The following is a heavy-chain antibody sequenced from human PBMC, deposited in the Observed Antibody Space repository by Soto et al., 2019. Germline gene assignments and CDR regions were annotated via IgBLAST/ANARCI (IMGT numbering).Heavy chain of an antibody. CDR3: ARRGAYCTNGVCPADYYRYYYYMDV. J-gene: IGHJ6*03. Sequence: SETLSLTCTVSGGSISSSSYYWGWIRQPPGKGLEWIGSIYYSGSTNYNPSLKSRVTISVDTSKNQFSLKLSSVTAADTAVYYCARRGAYCTNGVCPADYYRYYYYMDVWGKGTTVTVSS. V-gene: IGHV4-39*07. CDR1: GGSISSSSYY. D-gene: IGHD2-8*01. CDR2: IYYSGST.